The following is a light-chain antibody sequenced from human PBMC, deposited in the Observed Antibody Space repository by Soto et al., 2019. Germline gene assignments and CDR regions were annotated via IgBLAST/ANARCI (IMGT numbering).Light chain of an antibody. V-gene: IGKV1-39*01. J-gene: IGKJ1*01. CDR3: QQSYNTPRT. Sequence: DIQMTQSSSSLSASVGDRVTITCRASQSISSYLNWYQQKPGKAPTLLIYAASSLQTGVPSRFSGSGSGTDFTLTISSLQPEDFATYYCQQSYNTPRTFGQGTKVEIK. CDR1: QSISSY. CDR2: AAS.